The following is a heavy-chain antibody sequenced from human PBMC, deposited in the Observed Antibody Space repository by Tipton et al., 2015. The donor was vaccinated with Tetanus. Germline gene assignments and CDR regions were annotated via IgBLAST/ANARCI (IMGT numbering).Heavy chain of an antibody. J-gene: IGHJ4*02. CDR1: GGSISGSY. CDR3: AREVPAAGHFDS. Sequence: GLVKPSETLSLTCTVSGGSISGSYWNWIRQPPGKGLEWIGCVYYNGNTHYNPALKSRVTISVDTSKNQFSLKLSSVTAADTAIYYCAREVPAAGHFDSWGQGTLVTVSS. CDR2: VYYNGNT. D-gene: IGHD2-2*01. V-gene: IGHV4-59*01.